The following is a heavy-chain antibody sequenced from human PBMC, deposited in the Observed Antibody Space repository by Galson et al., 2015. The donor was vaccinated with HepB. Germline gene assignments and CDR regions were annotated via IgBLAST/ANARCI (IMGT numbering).Heavy chain of an antibody. J-gene: IGHJ4*02. Sequence: SLRLSCAVSGFIVSTNYMSWVRQAPGKGLEWVSVIYSGGSTYYADSVKSRFIISTNHSKNTIFLQINSLGDADSAVYYCARGYTNPWYSGLGYWGRGTLVTVSS. CDR2: IYSGGST. CDR1: GFIVSTNY. D-gene: IGHD2-8*01. V-gene: IGHV3-53*01. CDR3: ARGYTNPWYSGLGY.